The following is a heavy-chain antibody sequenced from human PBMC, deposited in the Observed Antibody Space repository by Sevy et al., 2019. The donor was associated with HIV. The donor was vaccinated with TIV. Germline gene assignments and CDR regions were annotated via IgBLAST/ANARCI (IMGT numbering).Heavy chain of an antibody. D-gene: IGHD6-6*01. J-gene: IGHJ3*02. CDR3: AKDIITAARRDDAFDI. CDR1: GFTFSSYG. Sequence: GGSLRLSCAASGFTFSSYGMHWVRQAPGKGLEWVAVISYDGSNKYYADSVKGRFTISRDNSKNTLYLQMNSLRAEDTAVYYCAKDIITAARRDDAFDIWGQGTMVTVSS. CDR2: ISYDGSNK. V-gene: IGHV3-30*18.